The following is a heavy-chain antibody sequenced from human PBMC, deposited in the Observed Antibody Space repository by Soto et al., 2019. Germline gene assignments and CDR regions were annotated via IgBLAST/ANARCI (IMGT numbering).Heavy chain of an antibody. CDR1: GYTFTSYA. V-gene: IGHV1-3*01. J-gene: IGHJ1*01. CDR2: INAGNGNT. CDR3: ASYMFGGSAYQH. Sequence: QVQLVQSGAEVKKPGASVKVSCKASGYTFTSYAMHWVRQAPGQRLEWMGWINAGNGNTQYSQKFQGRATITRATSASTADMEVSSLRSEDTAVYYCASYMFGGSAYQHWGQGTLVTVSS. D-gene: IGHD3-16*01.